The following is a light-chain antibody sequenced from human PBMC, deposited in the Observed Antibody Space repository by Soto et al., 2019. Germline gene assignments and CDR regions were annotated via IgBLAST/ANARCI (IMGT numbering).Light chain of an antibody. CDR3: QQYENYWT. CDR2: DAS. J-gene: IGKJ1*01. V-gene: IGKV1D-13*01. CDR1: QGIGNN. Sequence: AIQVTQSPSSLSASVGDRVTITCRASQGIGNNLDWYQQKPGKAPTLLIYDASTLESGVPSRFSGSGFGTDFTLTISTLQPDDCATYYCQQYENYWTFGQGTKVDIK.